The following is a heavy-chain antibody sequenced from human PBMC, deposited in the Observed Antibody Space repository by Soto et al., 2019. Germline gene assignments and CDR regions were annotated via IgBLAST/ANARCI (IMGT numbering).Heavy chain of an antibody. CDR2: ISGSGGIT. CDR1: GSTFSTYA. CDR3: AREGALKPFSS. Sequence: EVQLLESGGGLVKPGGSLRLSCVVSGSTFSTYAMSWVRQTPGKGLEWASAISGSGGITYYADSVKGRFTITRDNSKNTLYLQMNSLRADDTGVYYCAREGALKPFSSWGQGALVTVSS. V-gene: IGHV3-23*01. J-gene: IGHJ5*02.